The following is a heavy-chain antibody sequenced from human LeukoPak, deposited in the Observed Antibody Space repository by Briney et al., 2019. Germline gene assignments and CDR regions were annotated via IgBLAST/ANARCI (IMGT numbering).Heavy chain of an antibody. CDR3: ASARVRSYSYDSSGLYTSDWHFDP. CDR2: IYSSRST. J-gene: IGHJ2*01. D-gene: IGHD3-22*01. Sequence: SETLSLTCTVSGDSISSYYWSWIRQPPGKGLEWIGYIYSSRSTKYNPSLKSRVTISVDTSKNQFSLKLSSVTAADTAVYYCASARVRSYSYDSSGLYTSDWHFDPWGRGTLVTVSS. CDR1: GDSISSYY. V-gene: IGHV4-59*01.